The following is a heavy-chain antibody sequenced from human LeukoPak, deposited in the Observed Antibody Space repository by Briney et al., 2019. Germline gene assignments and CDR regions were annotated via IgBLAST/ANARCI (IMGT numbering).Heavy chain of an antibody. J-gene: IGHJ4*02. CDR1: GFTFSSYA. CDR2: ISGSGGST. D-gene: IGHD4-17*01. CDR3: AKSPLDYGDYYDY. V-gene: IGHV3-23*01. Sequence: GGSLRLSCAASGFTFSSYAMSWVRQAPGKGLEWVSAISGSGGSTYYADSVKGRFTISRDNSKNTLYLQMNSLGAEDTAVYYCAKSPLDYGDYYDYWGQGTLVTVSS.